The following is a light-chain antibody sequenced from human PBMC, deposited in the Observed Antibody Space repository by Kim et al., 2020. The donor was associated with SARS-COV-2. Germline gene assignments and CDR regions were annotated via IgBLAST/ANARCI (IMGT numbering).Light chain of an antibody. CDR2: WAS. V-gene: IGKV4-1*01. CDR1: QSVLYSSNNRNY. CDR3: QQYYSTRT. J-gene: IGKJ1*01. Sequence: SATINSKSSQSVLYSSNNRNYLAWYQQKPGQPPKLLIYWASTRESGVPDRFSGSGSGTDFTLTISSLQAEDVAVYYCQQYYSTRTFGQGTKGDIK.